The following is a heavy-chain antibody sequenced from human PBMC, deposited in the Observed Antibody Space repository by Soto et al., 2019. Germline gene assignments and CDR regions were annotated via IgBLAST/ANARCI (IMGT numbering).Heavy chain of an antibody. Sequence: QVQLVQSGAEVKKPGSSVKVSCKASGGTFSSYAISWVRQAPGQGLEWMGGIIPIFGTANYAQKFQGRVTITADKSTSTAYMELSSLRSEDTAVYYCARSTGHCSITSCYQDFYYYGMDVWGQGTTVTVSS. CDR1: GGTFSSYA. D-gene: IGHD2-2*01. CDR2: IIPIFGTA. V-gene: IGHV1-69*06. J-gene: IGHJ6*02. CDR3: ARSTGHCSITSCYQDFYYYGMDV.